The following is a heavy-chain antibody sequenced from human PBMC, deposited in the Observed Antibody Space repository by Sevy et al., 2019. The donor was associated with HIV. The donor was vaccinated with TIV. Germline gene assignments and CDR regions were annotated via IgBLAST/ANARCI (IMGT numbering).Heavy chain of an antibody. V-gene: IGHV3-7*01. Sequence: GGSLRLSCAASGFTFDTYWMQWVRQAPGQGLEWVANIRQDGNELYYADSVRGRFTISRDNAKETLYLQMSNLRVEDRAIYYCARRYFDLWGQGTLVTVSS. CDR3: ARRYFDL. CDR1: GFTFDTYW. J-gene: IGHJ4*02. CDR2: IRQDGNEL.